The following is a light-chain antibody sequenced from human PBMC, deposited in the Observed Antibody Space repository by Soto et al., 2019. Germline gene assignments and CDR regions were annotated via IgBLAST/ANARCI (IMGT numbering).Light chain of an antibody. V-gene: IGLV2-14*01. CDR3: TSYTISRTVV. CDR2: EVS. Sequence: QSALTQPPSASGSPGQSVAISCTGTSSDVGGYNYVSWYQQHPGKAPKLMIYEVSNRPSGVSNRFSGSKSGNTASLTISGLQAEDEAEYYCTSYTISRTVVFGGGTKLTVL. J-gene: IGLJ2*01. CDR1: SSDVGGYNY.